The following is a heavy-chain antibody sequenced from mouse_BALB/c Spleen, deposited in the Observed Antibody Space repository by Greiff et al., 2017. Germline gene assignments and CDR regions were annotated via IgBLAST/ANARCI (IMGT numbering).Heavy chain of an antibody. CDR2: ISSGSSTI. Sequence: EVQRVESGGGLVQPGGSRKLSCAASGFTFSSFGMHWVRQAPEKGLEWVAYISSGSSTIYYADTVKGRFTISRDNPKNTLFLQMTSLRSEDTAMYYCARQLEDAMDYWGQGTSVTVSS. D-gene: IGHD3-3*01. J-gene: IGHJ4*01. V-gene: IGHV5-17*02. CDR1: GFTFSSFG. CDR3: ARQLEDAMDY.